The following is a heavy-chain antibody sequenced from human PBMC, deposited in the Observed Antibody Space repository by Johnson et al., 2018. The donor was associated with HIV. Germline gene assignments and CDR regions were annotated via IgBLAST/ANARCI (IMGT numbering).Heavy chain of an antibody. V-gene: IGHV3-66*02. D-gene: IGHD5-24*01. J-gene: IGHJ3*01. Sequence: VQLVESGGGLVQPGGSLRLSCAASGFTVSSNYMSWVRQAPGKGLEWVSVIYSGGSTYYADSVKGRFTLSRDNSKNTLYLQMHSLRADDTAVYYCAKGDKMATITSRYDAFDLWGQGTMVIVSS. CDR1: GFTVSSNY. CDR2: IYSGGST. CDR3: AKGDKMATITSRYDAFDL.